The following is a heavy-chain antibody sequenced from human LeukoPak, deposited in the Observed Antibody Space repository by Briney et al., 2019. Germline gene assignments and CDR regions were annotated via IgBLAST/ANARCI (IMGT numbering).Heavy chain of an antibody. Sequence: SQTLSLTCAISGDSVSSNSAAWNWIRQSPSRGLEWLVRTYYRSKLYNDYAVSVKSRITINPDTSKNQFSLQLNSVTPEDTAVYYCARGLTGYSSGWYGGFDYWGQGTLVTVSS. CDR1: GDSVSSNSAA. D-gene: IGHD6-19*01. CDR2: TYYRSKLYN. CDR3: ARGLTGYSSGWYGGFDY. J-gene: IGHJ4*02. V-gene: IGHV6-1*01.